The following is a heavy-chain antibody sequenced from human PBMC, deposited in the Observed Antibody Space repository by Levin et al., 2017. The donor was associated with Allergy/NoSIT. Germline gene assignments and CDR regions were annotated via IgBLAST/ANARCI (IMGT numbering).Heavy chain of an antibody. CDR3: AREIAAAGTDY. Sequence: GGSLRLSCAASGFTFSSYSMNWVRQAPGKGLEWVSSISSSSSYIYHADSVKGRFTISRDNAKNSLYLQMNSLRAEDTAVYYCAREIAAAGTDYWGQGTLVTVSS. D-gene: IGHD6-13*01. J-gene: IGHJ4*02. CDR1: GFTFSSYS. CDR2: ISSSSSYI. V-gene: IGHV3-21*01.